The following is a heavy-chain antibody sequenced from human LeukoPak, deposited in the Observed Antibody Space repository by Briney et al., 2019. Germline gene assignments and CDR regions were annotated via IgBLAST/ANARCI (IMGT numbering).Heavy chain of an antibody. CDR3: ARLSYSNELDY. CDR1: GGSISSYY. CDR2: IYYSGST. Sequence: SETLSLTCTVSGGSISSYYWSWIRQPPGKGLEWIGYIYYSGSTNYNPSLKSRVTISVDTSKNQFSLKLSSVTAADTAVYYCARLSYSNELDYWGQGTLVTVCS. V-gene: IGHV4-59*12. J-gene: IGHJ4*02. D-gene: IGHD4-11*01.